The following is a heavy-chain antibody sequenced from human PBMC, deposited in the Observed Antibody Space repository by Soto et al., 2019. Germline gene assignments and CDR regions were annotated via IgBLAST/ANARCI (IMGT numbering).Heavy chain of an antibody. CDR3: VRDGDGDYPVDY. D-gene: IGHD4-17*01. CDR2: INSAGSST. V-gene: IGHV3-74*01. CDR1: GFTFSSYW. J-gene: IGHJ4*02. Sequence: EVQLVESGGGLVQPGGSLRLSCAASGFTFSSYWMHWVRQAPGKGLVWLSCINSAGSSTSYADSVKGRFTISRDNAKNMLYLQMTSLRAEDTAVYYCVRDGDGDYPVDYWGQGTLVTVSS.